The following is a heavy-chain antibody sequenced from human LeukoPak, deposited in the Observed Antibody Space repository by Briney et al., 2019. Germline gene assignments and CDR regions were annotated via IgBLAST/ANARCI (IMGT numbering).Heavy chain of an antibody. Sequence: GGSLRLSCAASGFTFSNAWMTWVRQAPGKGLEWVGRIKSKTHGGTTDYAAPVKGRFTISRDDSKNTLYLQMNSLKTGDTAVYYCATSGYSYGSGFDCWGQGTLVTVSS. J-gene: IGHJ4*02. CDR2: IKSKTHGGTT. CDR3: ATSGYSYGSGFDC. V-gene: IGHV3-15*01. CDR1: GFTFSNAW. D-gene: IGHD5-18*01.